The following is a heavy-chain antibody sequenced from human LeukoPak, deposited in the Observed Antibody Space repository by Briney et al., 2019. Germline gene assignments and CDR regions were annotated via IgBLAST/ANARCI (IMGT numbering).Heavy chain of an antibody. J-gene: IGHJ5*02. D-gene: IGHD3-22*01. Sequence: TLSLSCTVSGGSISSYYWSWIRQPAGKGLEWIGRIYTSGSTNYNPSLKSRVTMSVDTSKNQFSLKLSSVTAADTAVYYCAREYYDSSGYSNWFDPWGQGTLVTVSS. V-gene: IGHV4-4*07. CDR3: AREYYDSSGYSNWFDP. CDR2: IYTSGST. CDR1: GGSISSYY.